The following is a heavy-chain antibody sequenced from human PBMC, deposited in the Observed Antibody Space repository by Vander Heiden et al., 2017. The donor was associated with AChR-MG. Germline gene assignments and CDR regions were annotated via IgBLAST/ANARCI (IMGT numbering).Heavy chain of an antibody. CDR1: GATFSSYA. V-gene: IGHV1-69*06. Sequence: QVQLVQSGAEVKKPGSSVKVSCKASGATFSSYAISWVRQAPGQGLEWMGGIIPIFGTANYAQKFQGRVTITADKSTSTAYMELSSLRSEDTAVYYCARVPDIAATGYYYYYMDVWGKGTTVTVSS. CDR2: IIPIFGTA. D-gene: IGHD6-6*01. CDR3: ARVPDIAATGYYYYYMDV. J-gene: IGHJ6*03.